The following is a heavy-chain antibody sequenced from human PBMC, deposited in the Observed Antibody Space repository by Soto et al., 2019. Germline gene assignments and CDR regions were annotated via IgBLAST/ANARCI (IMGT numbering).Heavy chain of an antibody. Sequence: ASVKVSCKASGYTFTSYDINWVRQATGQGLEWMGWMNPNSGNTGYAQKFQGRVTMTRNTSISTAYMELSSLRSEDTAVYYCARGVDCSSTSCRYYYYYYMDVWGKGTTVTVSS. CDR3: ARGVDCSSTSCRYYYYYYMDV. J-gene: IGHJ6*03. V-gene: IGHV1-8*01. D-gene: IGHD2-2*01. CDR2: MNPNSGNT. CDR1: GYTFTSYD.